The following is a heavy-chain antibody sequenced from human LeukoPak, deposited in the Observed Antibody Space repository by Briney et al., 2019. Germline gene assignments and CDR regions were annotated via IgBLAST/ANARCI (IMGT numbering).Heavy chain of an antibody. CDR1: GGSISSSSYY. V-gene: IGHV4-61*01. Sequence: PSETLSLTCTVSGGSISSSSYYWSWIRQPPGKGLEWIGYIYYSGSTNYNPSLKSRVTISVDTSKNQFSLKLSSVTAADTAVYYCAIMVRGTIDYWGQGTLVTVSS. J-gene: IGHJ4*02. CDR2: IYYSGST. D-gene: IGHD3-10*01. CDR3: AIMVRGTIDY.